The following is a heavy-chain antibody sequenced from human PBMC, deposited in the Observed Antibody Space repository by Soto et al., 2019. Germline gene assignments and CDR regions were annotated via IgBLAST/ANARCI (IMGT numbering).Heavy chain of an antibody. D-gene: IGHD1-20*01. CDR2: VTGGNGDT. Sequence: QVQLVQSGAEVKEPGASVKVSCRASGYTFMSHVMHWVRQAPGQRLEWMGWVTGGNGDTKYSQNFQDRVTITRDNSATTAYMELSRLTSEDTAVYYCARDSGIRGPSGDLDYWGQGTLVTVSS. CDR3: ARDSGIRGPSGDLDY. CDR1: GYTFMSHV. V-gene: IGHV1-3*01. J-gene: IGHJ4*02.